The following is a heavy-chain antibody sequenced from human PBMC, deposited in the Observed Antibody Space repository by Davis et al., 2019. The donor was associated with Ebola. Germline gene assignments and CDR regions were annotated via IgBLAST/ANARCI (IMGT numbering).Heavy chain of an antibody. V-gene: IGHV3-73*01. Sequence: GESLKISCAASGFPFSGSAMHWVRQASGNGLAWVVRIRSKSNSYATAYAASVKGRFTLSRDDSKNTAYLQMNSLKTEDTAVYYCTSEITYYYDSTQHVFDYWGQGTLVTVSS. CDR3: TSEITYYYDSTQHVFDY. CDR2: IRSKSNSYAT. CDR1: GFPFSGSA. D-gene: IGHD3-22*01. J-gene: IGHJ4*02.